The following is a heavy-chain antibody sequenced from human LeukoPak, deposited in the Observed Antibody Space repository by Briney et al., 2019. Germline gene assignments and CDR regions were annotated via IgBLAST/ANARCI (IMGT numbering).Heavy chain of an antibody. Sequence: SETLSLTCTVYGGSFSGYYWSWIRQPPGKGLEWIGEINHSGSTNYNPSLKSRVTISLDTSKNQFSLKLSSVTAADTAVYYCAGHHPRNTVDFWGQGALVTVSS. CDR1: GGSFSGYY. D-gene: IGHD2/OR15-2a*01. CDR2: INHSGST. J-gene: IGHJ4*02. V-gene: IGHV4-34*01. CDR3: AGHHPRNTVDF.